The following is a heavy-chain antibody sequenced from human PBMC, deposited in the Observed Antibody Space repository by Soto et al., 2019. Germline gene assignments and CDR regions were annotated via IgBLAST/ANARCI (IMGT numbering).Heavy chain of an antibody. CDR1: GFTFSSYA. Sequence: PVGSLRLSCAASGFTFSSYAMSWVRQAPGKGLEWVSAISGSGGSTYYADSVKGRFTISRDNSKNTLYLQMNSLRAEDTAVYYCAKDLIVVGHAPFDYWCEGTIDPVSS. V-gene: IGHV3-23*01. D-gene: IGHD3-22*01. J-gene: IGHJ4*02. CDR2: ISGSGGST. CDR3: AKDLIVVGHAPFDY.